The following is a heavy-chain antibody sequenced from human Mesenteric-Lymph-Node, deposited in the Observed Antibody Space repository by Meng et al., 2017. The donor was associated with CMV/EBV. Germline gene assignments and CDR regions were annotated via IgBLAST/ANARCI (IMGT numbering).Heavy chain of an antibody. CDR3: AKVRTWGVISY. D-gene: IGHD2-21*01. CDR1: GFTFSSYW. CDR2: INSDGSST. V-gene: IGHV3-74*01. Sequence: GGSLRLSCAASGFTFSSYWMHWVRQAPGKGLVWVSCINSDGSSTAYADSVKGRFTISRDNSKNTLYLQMNSLRAEDTAVYYCAKVRTWGVISYWGQGTLVTVSS. J-gene: IGHJ4*02.